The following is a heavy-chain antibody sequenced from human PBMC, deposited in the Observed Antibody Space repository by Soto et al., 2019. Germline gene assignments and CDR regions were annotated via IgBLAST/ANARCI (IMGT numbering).Heavy chain of an antibody. J-gene: IGHJ4*02. CDR3: ASSRYFDWSFDY. D-gene: IGHD3-9*01. V-gene: IGHV3-21*01. CDR1: GITLSSQA. Sequence: PGGSLRLSCAASGITLSSQAMNWVRQAPGKGLEWVSSISSSSTYIYYADSVKGRITISRDNAKNSLYLQTNSLRVEDTAVYYCASSRYFDWSFDYWGQGTLVTVSS. CDR2: ISSSSTYI.